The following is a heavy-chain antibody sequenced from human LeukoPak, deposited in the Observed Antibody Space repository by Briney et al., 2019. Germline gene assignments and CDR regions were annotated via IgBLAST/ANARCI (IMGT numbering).Heavy chain of an antibody. CDR1: GYSFSDHG. D-gene: IGHD2-2*02. CDR3: ARPGADCGSAGCYTYPYYGLDV. CDR2: ISAYNGNT. J-gene: IGHJ6*02. V-gene: IGHV1-18*01. Sequence: ASVKVSCTASGYSFSDHGITWVRQAPGQGLEWMGWISAYNGNTKYAQNLQGRVTMTTDISTSTAYMELRSLRSDDTAVYYCARPGADCGSAGCYTYPYYGLDVWGQGTTVTVSS.